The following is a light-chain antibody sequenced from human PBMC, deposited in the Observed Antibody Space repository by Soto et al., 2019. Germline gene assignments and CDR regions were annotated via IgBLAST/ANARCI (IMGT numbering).Light chain of an antibody. V-gene: IGLV2-14*01. CDR2: YVS. CDR1: SSDVGGYNY. J-gene: IGLJ1*01. CDR3: SSYTSSSTLYV. Sequence: QSALTQPASVSGSPGQSITISCTGTSSDVGGYNYVSWYQQHPGKAPKLMIYYVSNRPSGVSNRFSGSKSGNTASLTISGLQAEDEDDYYCSSYTSSSTLYVFGTGTKVTVL.